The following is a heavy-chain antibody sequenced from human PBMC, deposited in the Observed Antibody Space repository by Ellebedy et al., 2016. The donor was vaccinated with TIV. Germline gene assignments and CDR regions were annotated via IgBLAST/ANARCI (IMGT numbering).Heavy chain of an antibody. CDR3: ARGRHILTNYFRSGFDY. CDR2: VNHSGST. CDR1: GGSFSIYF. Sequence: MPSETLSLTCSASGGSFSIYFRSWIRQSPGRGLEWIGEVNHSGSTNYNPSLKSRVAISVDTSKNQFSLKLSSVTAADTAVYYCARGRHILTNYFRSGFDYWGQGTLVTVSS. D-gene: IGHD3-9*01. J-gene: IGHJ4*02. V-gene: IGHV4-34*01.